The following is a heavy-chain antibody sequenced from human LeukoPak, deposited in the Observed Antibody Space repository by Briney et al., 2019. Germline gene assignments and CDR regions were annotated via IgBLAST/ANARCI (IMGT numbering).Heavy chain of an antibody. CDR3: ASFWGYSSSSTIVDY. D-gene: IGHD6-6*01. CDR1: GYTFTGYY. Sequence: ASVKVSCKASGYTFTGYYMHRVRQAPGQGLEWMGRINPNSGGTNYAQKFQGRVTMTRDTSISTAYMELSRLRSDDTAVYYCASFWGYSSSSTIVDYWGQGTLVTVSS. J-gene: IGHJ4*02. CDR2: INPNSGGT. V-gene: IGHV1-2*06.